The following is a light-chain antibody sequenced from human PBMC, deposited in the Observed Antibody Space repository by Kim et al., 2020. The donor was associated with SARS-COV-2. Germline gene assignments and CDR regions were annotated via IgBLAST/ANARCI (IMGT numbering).Light chain of an antibody. CDR1: RTYLGVYKY. CDR2: DVD. V-gene: IGLV2-11*01. Sequence: QSAPVSGTRPRTYLGVYKYISWYPHHPGKAPKLMIFDVDKRPSGVPDRFSASLSGNSASLTISGLQTEDDADYFCCAYAGSYTFLFGTGTKVTVL. CDR3: CAYAGSYTFL. J-gene: IGLJ1*01.